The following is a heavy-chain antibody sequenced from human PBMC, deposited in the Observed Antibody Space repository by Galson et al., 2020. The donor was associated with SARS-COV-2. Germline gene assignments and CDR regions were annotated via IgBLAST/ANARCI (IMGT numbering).Heavy chain of an antibody. CDR2: IYSGGST. CDR3: ARDALTTGYYYNFQD. V-gene: IGHV3-66*01. J-gene: IGHJ1*01. D-gene: IGHD3-22*01. CDR1: GVTVSSNY. Sequence: GESLKISCAVSGVTVSSNYMSWVRQAPGKGLEWVSVIYSGGSTYYRDSVKGRFTISRDRSKNTLYLQMNSLRAEDTGVYYCARDALTTGYYYNFQDWGQEPWSPSPQ.